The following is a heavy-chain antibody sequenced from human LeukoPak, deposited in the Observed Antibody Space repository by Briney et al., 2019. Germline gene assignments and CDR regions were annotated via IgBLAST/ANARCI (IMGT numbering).Heavy chain of an antibody. V-gene: IGHV3-30-3*01. J-gene: IGHJ1*01. Sequence: GGSLRLSCAASGFSFSSYAMHWVRQAPGKGLEWVAVISNDGSNKHYADSVKGRFTISRDNSKNTLYLQMDSLRAEDTAAYYCARGVSTSWYSASQHWGQGTLVTVSS. CDR2: ISNDGSNK. CDR1: GFSFSSYA. CDR3: ARGVSTSWYSASQH. D-gene: IGHD6-13*01.